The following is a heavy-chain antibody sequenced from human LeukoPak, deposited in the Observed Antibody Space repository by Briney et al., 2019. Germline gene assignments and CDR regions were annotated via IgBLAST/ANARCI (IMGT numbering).Heavy chain of an antibody. CDR1: GDSISSGGYY. CDR3: ARGRHHSSGWYDY. CDR2: IYYSGST. D-gene: IGHD6-19*01. Sequence: SETLSLTCTVSGDSISSGGYYWSWIRQHPGKGLEWIGYIYYSGSTYYNPSLKSRVTISVDTSKNQFSLKLSSVTAADTAVYYCARGRHHSSGWYDYWGQGTLVTVSS. V-gene: IGHV4-31*03. J-gene: IGHJ4*02.